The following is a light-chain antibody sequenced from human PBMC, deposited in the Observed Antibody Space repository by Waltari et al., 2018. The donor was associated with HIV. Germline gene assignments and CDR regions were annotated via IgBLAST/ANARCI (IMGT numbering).Light chain of an antibody. CDR1: TSNIGINY. CDR3: AVWDDSLSGWL. Sequence: QSMLTQPPSASGTPGQRVSISCSGGTSNIGINYVSWFQQLPGTAPKLLIHRNNQRPSGVPDRFSGSKSGTSASLAIRGLRSEDEADYYCAVWDDSLSGWLFGGGTKLTVL. CDR2: RNN. V-gene: IGLV1-47*01. J-gene: IGLJ3*02.